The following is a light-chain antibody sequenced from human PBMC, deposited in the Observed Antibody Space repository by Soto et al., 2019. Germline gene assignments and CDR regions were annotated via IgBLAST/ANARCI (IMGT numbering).Light chain of an antibody. CDR2: GNS. J-gene: IGLJ2*01. Sequence: SVLTQPPSVSGAPGQRVTISCTGSSSNIGAGYDVHWYQQLPGTAPKLLIYGNSNRPSGVPDRFSGSKSGTSASLAITGLQAGDEADYYCQSYDSSLSQVFGGGTKLTVL. V-gene: IGLV1-40*01. CDR1: SSNIGAGYD. CDR3: QSYDSSLSQV.